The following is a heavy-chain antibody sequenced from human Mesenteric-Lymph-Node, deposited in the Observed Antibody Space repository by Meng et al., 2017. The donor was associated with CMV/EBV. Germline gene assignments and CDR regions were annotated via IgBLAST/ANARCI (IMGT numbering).Heavy chain of an antibody. CDR1: GFTFSSYW. V-gene: IGHV3-74*01. CDR3: ASLDIVVVPAAKDY. Sequence: GESLKIPCAASGFTFSSYWMHWVRQAPGKGLVWVSRINSDGSSTSYADSVKGRFTISRDNAKNTLYLQMNSLRAEDTAVYYCASLDIVVVPAAKDYWGQGTPVTVSS. CDR2: INSDGSST. D-gene: IGHD2-2*03. J-gene: IGHJ4*02.